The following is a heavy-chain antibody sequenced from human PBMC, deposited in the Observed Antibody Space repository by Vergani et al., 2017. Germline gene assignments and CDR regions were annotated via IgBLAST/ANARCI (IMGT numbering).Heavy chain of an antibody. Sequence: EVQLLESGGGLVQPGGSLRLSCAASGFTFSSYAMSWVRQAPGKGLEWVSAISGIGGSPYYADSVKGRFTISRDNSKNTLYLQMNSLRAEDTAVYYCAKSSXALKRLAYCGGDCYPFDYWGQGTLVTVSS. J-gene: IGHJ4*02. D-gene: IGHD2-21*02. CDR3: AKSSXALKRLAYCGGDCYPFDY. V-gene: IGHV3-23*01. CDR1: GFTFSSYA. CDR2: ISGIGGSP.